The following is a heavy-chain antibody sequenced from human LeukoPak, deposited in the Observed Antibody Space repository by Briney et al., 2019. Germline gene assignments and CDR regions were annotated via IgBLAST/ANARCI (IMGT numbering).Heavy chain of an antibody. Sequence: ASVKVSCKASGYTFTGYYMHWVRQAPGQGLEWMGWINPNSGGTNYAQKFQGWVTMTRDTSISTAYMELSRLRSDDTAVYYCARGGSGYDSFGYYYYGMDVWGQGTTVTVSS. J-gene: IGHJ6*02. CDR1: GYTFTGYY. D-gene: IGHD5-12*01. CDR3: ARGGSGYDSFGYYYYGMDV. CDR2: INPNSGGT. V-gene: IGHV1-2*04.